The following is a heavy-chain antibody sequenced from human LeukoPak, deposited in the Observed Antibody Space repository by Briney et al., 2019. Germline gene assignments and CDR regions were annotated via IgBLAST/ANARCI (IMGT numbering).Heavy chain of an antibody. J-gene: IGHJ4*02. V-gene: IGHV3-74*01. CDR3: ARADRYGTTWYGRVDY. D-gene: IGHD6-13*01. CDR1: GFTFSSYW. Sequence: GGSLRLSCAASGFTFSSYWMHWVRQVPGKGLVWVSRIKSDGSSTTYADSVKGRFTISRDNSRNTLYLQMNSLRAEDTAVYYCARADRYGTTWYGRVDYWGQGTLVTVSS. CDR2: IKSDGSST.